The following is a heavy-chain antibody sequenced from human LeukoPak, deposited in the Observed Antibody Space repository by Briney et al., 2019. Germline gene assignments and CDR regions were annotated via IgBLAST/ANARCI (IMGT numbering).Heavy chain of an antibody. Sequence: SETLSLTCTVSGGSISSYYWSWIRQPAGKGLEWIGRIYTSGSTNYNPSLKSRVTISVDTSKNQFSLKLSSVTAADTAVYYCARALLYGSGSHFDYWGQGTLVTVSS. CDR2: IYTSGST. V-gene: IGHV4-4*07. CDR3: ARALLYGSGSHFDY. J-gene: IGHJ4*02. D-gene: IGHD3-10*01. CDR1: GGSISSYY.